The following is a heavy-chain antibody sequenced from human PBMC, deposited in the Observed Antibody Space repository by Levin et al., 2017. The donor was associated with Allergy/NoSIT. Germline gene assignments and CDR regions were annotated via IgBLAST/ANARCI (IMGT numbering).Heavy chain of an antibody. CDR1: GFTFSSYG. J-gene: IGHJ4*02. CDR3: ARDPVDCSGGSCLTYFDY. V-gene: IGHV3-33*01. D-gene: IGHD2-15*01. Sequence: GGSLRLSCAASGFTFSSYGMHWVRQAPGKGLEWVAVIWYDGSNKYYADSVKGRFTISRDNSKNTLYLQMNSLRAEDTAVYYCARDPVDCSGGSCLTYFDYWGQGTLVTVSS. CDR2: IWYDGSNK.